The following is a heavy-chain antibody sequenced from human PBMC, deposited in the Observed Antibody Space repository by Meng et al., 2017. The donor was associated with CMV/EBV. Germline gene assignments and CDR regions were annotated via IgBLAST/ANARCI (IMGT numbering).Heavy chain of an antibody. CDR1: GFTFSSYW. D-gene: IGHD2-2*01. J-gene: IGHJ4*02. CDR2: IKQDGSEK. CDR3: ARDSGGIVVVPAAGGLGY. V-gene: IGHV3-7*01. Sequence: GGSLRLSCAASGFTFSSYWMSWVRQAPGKGLEWVANIKQDGSEKYYVDSVKGRFTIFRDNAKNSLYLQMNSLRAEDTAVYYCARDSGGIVVVPAAGGLGYWGQGTLVTVSS.